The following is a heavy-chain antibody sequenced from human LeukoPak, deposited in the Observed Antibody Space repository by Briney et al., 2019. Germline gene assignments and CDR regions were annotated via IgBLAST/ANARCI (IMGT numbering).Heavy chain of an antibody. J-gene: IGHJ4*02. CDR1: GGSISSSSFY. V-gene: IGHV4-39*01. CDR2: IYYSGST. Sequence: SETLSLTCTVSGGSISSSSFYWGWIRQPPGKGLEWIGTIYYSGSTYYNPSLKSRVTMSVDTSKSQFSLKLSSVTAADTAVYYCARLSWERVYWGQGTLVTVSS. D-gene: IGHD1-26*01. CDR3: ARLSWERVY.